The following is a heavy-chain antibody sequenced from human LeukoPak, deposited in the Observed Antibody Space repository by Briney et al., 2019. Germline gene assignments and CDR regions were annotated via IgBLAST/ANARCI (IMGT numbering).Heavy chain of an antibody. J-gene: IGHJ4*02. V-gene: IGHV3-23*01. CDR1: GFTFSSYG. Sequence: PGGSLRLSCAASGFTFSSYGMSWVRQAPGKGLEWVSVISGSGGSTYYAASVKGRFTISRDKSKNTLYLQMNSLRAEDTAVYYCAKALRRYGGNSDFDHWGQGTLVTVSS. CDR2: ISGSGGST. CDR3: AKALRRYGGNSDFDH. D-gene: IGHD4-23*01.